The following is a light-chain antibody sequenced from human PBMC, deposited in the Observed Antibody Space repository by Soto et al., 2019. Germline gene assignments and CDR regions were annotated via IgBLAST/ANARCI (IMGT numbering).Light chain of an antibody. CDR1: QSVSTR. J-gene: IGKJ1*01. CDR3: QEYDNWLTWT. Sequence: EIVMTQSPATLSVSPGEGITLSCRASQSVSTRLAWYQQKAGQAPRLLIYGASTRATGVPDRFSGSGSGTEYTLTISSLQSEDFAVYYCQEYDNWLTWTFGQGTKVDIK. CDR2: GAS. V-gene: IGKV3-15*01.